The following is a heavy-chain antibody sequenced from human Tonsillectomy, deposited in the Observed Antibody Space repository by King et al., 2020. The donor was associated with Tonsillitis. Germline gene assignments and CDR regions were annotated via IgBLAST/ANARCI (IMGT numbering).Heavy chain of an antibody. J-gene: IGHJ6*02. V-gene: IGHV4-31*03. Sequence: QLQESGPGLVKPSQTLSLTCTVSGGSISSGGHFWSWIRQHPGKGLEWIGYIYYSGNTYYNPSLKSRVTISVDTSKNQFFLKLNSLTAADTAAYYCARGHSVNYYYGMDVWDQGTTVTVSS. CDR2: IYYSGNT. D-gene: IGHD5/OR15-5a*01. CDR1: GGSISSGGHF. CDR3: ARGHSVNYYYGMDV.